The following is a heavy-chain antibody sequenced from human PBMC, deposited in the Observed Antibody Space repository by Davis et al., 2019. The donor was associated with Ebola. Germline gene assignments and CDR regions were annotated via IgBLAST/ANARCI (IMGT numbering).Heavy chain of an antibody. CDR2: IAIYNYKT. Sequence: ASVKVSCKASGYPFTSYGISWVRQAPGQGLEWMGWIAIYNYKTNYAQKVQGRVTMTTDISTSTAYMELRSLRFDDTAVYYCARVGQELAPFDFWGQGTLVTVSS. CDR1: GYPFTSYG. J-gene: IGHJ4*02. D-gene: IGHD3-10*01. V-gene: IGHV1-18*04. CDR3: ARVGQELAPFDF.